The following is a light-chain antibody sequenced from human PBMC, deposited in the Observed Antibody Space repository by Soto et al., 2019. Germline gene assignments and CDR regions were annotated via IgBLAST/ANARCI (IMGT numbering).Light chain of an antibody. V-gene: IGKV3D-15*01. J-gene: IGKJ4*01. CDR3: QQYNSWPVT. Sequence: EIVMTQSPATLSVSPGERATLSCRASQSVGRGLAWYQQKPGQAPRLVIYDISTRATGVPTRFSGSGSGTEFTLTISSLQSEDFAVYYCQQYNSWPVTFGEGTKVEIK. CDR2: DIS. CDR1: QSVGRG.